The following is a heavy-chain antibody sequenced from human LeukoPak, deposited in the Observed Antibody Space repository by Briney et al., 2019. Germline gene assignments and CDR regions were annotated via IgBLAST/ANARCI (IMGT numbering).Heavy chain of an antibody. CDR2: INGESTWI. J-gene: IGHJ3*02. CDR1: GFNFNIYA. V-gene: IGHV3-48*02. CDR3: ARDHKWGFDI. D-gene: IGHD2-8*01. Sequence: GGSLRLSCAASGFNFNIYAMNWIRRATGKGLEWVAYINGESTWIYYADSVKGRFTISRDSAENSVYLQLNSLRDEDTAVYFCARDHKWGFDIWGQGTMVTVSS.